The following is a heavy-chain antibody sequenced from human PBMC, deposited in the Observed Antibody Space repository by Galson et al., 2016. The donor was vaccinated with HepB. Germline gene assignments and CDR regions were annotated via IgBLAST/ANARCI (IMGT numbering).Heavy chain of an antibody. V-gene: IGHV3-23*01. CDR1: GFTVSSSA. D-gene: IGHD3-22*01. Sequence: SLRLSCAASGFTVSSSAMSWVRQAPGKGLEWVSSIRVSGGSTFYADSVKGRFTISTDTSKSTLYLQMSSLRAEDTAVYYCARYLYYDSPKFYPGVFDYWGQGTLVAGSS. CDR2: IRVSGGST. J-gene: IGHJ4*02. CDR3: ARYLYYDSPKFYPGVFDY.